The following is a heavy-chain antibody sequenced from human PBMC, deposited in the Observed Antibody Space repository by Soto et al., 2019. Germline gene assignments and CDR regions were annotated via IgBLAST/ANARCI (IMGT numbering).Heavy chain of an antibody. CDR2: IIPIFGTA. CDR3: ARDPTQGPIDTIFGVVTYYGMDV. Sequence: QVQLVQSGAEVKKPGSSVKVSCKASGGTFSSYAISWVRQAPGQGLEWMGGIIPIFGTANYAQKFQGRVTITADESTSTAYMELSSLRSEDTAVYYCARDPTQGPIDTIFGVVTYYGMDVWGQGTTVTVSS. V-gene: IGHV1-69*01. J-gene: IGHJ6*02. D-gene: IGHD3-3*01. CDR1: GGTFSSYA.